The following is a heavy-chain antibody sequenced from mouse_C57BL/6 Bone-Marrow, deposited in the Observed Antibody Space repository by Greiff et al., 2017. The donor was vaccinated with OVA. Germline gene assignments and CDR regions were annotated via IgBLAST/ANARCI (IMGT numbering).Heavy chain of an antibody. CDR1: GYAFSSSW. CDR3: ARTTVVARGDY. V-gene: IGHV1-82*01. CDR2: IYPGDGDT. J-gene: IGHJ2*01. D-gene: IGHD1-1*01. Sequence: VQLQESGPELVKPGASVKISCKASGYAFSSSWMNWVKQRPGKGLEWIGRIYPGDGDTNYNGKFKGKATLTADKSSSTAYMQLSSLTSEDSAVYVCARTTVVARGDYWGQGTTLTVSS.